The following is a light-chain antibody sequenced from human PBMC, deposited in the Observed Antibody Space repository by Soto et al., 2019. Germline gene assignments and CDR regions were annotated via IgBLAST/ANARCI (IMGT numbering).Light chain of an antibody. J-gene: IGKJ5*01. CDR3: QHYGGSPIT. CDR2: GAS. Sequence: EIVMTQSPATLSVSAGERATLSWRASQSITTRLAWYQQKPGQPPRLLISGASVRASGVPVRITGSGSGTDFNLTISRLEPEDFAVYYCQHYGGSPITFGLGTRLEIK. V-gene: IGKV3-20*01. CDR1: QSITTR.